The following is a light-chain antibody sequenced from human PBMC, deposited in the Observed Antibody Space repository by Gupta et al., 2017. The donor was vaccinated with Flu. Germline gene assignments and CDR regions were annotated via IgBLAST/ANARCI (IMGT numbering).Light chain of an antibody. CDR3: QKYNDWRT. V-gene: IGKV3-15*01. CDR1: QSVSSN. CDR2: GAS. J-gene: IGKJ1*01. Sequence: EIVMTQSPATLSVSPGERVTLSCRASQSVSSNLAWYQQKPGQAPRLLIYGASTRATDIPARFSGSGSGTEFTLTISSLQSEDFAVYYCQKYNDWRTFGQGTKVEIK.